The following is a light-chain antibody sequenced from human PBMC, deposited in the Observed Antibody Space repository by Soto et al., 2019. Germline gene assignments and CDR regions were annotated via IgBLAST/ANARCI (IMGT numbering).Light chain of an antibody. CDR1: NSDVGGYDY. CDR2: DVT. Sequence: QSVLTQPRSVSGSPGQAVTCSCTGTNSDVGGYDYVSWYQQLPGEAPKLIIYDVTKRPSGVPNRFSGSKSGNTASLTISGLQAEDEADYFCSSFAGSYTHVFGSGTKVTVL. J-gene: IGLJ1*01. V-gene: IGLV2-11*01. CDR3: SSFAGSYTHV.